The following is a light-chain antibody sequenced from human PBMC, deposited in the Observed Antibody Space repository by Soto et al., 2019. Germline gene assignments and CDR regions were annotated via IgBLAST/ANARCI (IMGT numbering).Light chain of an antibody. CDR3: QSYDSSLSGVV. J-gene: IGLJ2*01. Sequence: QSVLTQPPSVSGAPGQRVTISCTGSSSNIGAGYGVYWYQQVPGTAPKLLIYGHNNRPSGVPDRFSDSKSGTSASLAITGLQAEDEADYYCQSYDSSLSGVVFGGGTKLTVL. V-gene: IGLV1-40*01. CDR2: GHN. CDR1: SSNIGAGYG.